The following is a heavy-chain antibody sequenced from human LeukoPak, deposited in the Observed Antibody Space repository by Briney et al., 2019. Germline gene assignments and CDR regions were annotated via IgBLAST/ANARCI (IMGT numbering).Heavy chain of an antibody. CDR1: GGSISSSSYY. V-gene: IGHV4-39*01. CDR2: IYYSGST. Sequence: SETLSLTCTVSGGSISSSSYYGGWIRQPPGKGLEWIGSIYYSGSTYYNPSLKSRVTISVDTSKNQFSLKVRSVTATDTAVYYCARPRRTAVVTSDFDYWGQGSLVTVSS. D-gene: IGHD4-23*01. J-gene: IGHJ4*02. CDR3: ARPRRTAVVTSDFDY.